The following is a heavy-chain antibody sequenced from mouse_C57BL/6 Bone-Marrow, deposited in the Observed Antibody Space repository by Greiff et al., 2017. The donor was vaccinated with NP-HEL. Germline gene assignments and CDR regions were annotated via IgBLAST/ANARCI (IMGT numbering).Heavy chain of an antibody. CDR1: GYNFTSYT. V-gene: IGHV1-4*01. CDR3: ARRDGSNYPYYFDY. D-gene: IGHD2-5*01. CDR2: INPSSGYT. Sequence: QVQLQQSVAELARPGASVKMSCKASGYNFTSYTMHWVKQRPGQGLEWIGYINPSSGYTKYNQKFKDKATLTADKSSNTAYMQLSSLTSEDSSVYYSARRDGSNYPYYFDYWGQGTTLTVSS. J-gene: IGHJ2*01.